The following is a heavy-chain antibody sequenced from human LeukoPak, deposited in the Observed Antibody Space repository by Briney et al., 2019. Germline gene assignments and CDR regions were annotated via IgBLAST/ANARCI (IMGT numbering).Heavy chain of an antibody. CDR3: ARDIAAAGTEGYYYYYMDV. D-gene: IGHD6-13*01. Sequence: GASVKVSCKASGYTFTSYGISWVGQAPGQGLEWMGWISAYNGNTNYAQKLQGRVTMTTDTSTSTAYMGLRSLRSDDTAVYYCARDIAAAGTEGYYYYYMDVWGKGTPVTISS. CDR2: ISAYNGNT. CDR1: GYTFTSYG. J-gene: IGHJ6*03. V-gene: IGHV1-18*01.